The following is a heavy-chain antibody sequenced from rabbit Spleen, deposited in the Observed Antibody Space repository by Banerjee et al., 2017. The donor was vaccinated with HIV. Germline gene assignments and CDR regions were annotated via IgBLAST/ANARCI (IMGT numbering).Heavy chain of an antibody. CDR2: IYTNSGAI. Sequence: QSLEESGGGLVQPEGSLTLTCTASGFSFSSSYYMCWVRQAPGKGLEWIACIYTNSGAIWYASWVNGRFTISKTTSTTVTLQMTSLTAADTATYFCARSSGSGNSIDGYFNLWGPGTLVTVS. V-gene: IGHV1S40*01. D-gene: IGHD7-1*01. CDR3: ARSSGSGNSIDGYFNL. J-gene: IGHJ4*01. CDR1: GFSFSSSYY.